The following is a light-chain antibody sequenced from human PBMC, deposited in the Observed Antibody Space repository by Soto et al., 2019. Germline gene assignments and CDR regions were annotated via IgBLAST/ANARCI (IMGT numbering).Light chain of an antibody. J-gene: IGLJ1*01. CDR2: EVT. V-gene: IGLV2-14*01. CDR3: SSYTSSSTRV. CDR1: SSDVGDYNY. Sequence: QSALTQPASVSGSPGQSITISCTGTSSDVGDYNYVSWYQQHPGKGPKLMIYEVTNRPSGVSNRFSGSKSGNTASLTISGLQAEDEADYYCSSYTSSSTRVFGTGTEVTVL.